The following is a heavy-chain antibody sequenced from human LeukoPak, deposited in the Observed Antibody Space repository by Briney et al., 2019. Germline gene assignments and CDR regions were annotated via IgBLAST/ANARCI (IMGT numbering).Heavy chain of an antibody. CDR1: GFTFSSYG. D-gene: IGHD2-15*01. CDR2: IYGGGST. Sequence: QSGGSLILSCAASGFTFSSYGMHWVRQAPGEGLEWVSIIYGGGSTSYADSVKGRFTVSRDNSKNVVYLEMNSLGAEDTAVYYCVGSGGLSQYWGQGTLVTVSS. CDR3: VGSGGLSQY. V-gene: IGHV3-NL1*01. J-gene: IGHJ4*02.